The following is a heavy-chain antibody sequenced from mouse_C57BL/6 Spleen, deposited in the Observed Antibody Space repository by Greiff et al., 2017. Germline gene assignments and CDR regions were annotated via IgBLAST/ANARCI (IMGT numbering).Heavy chain of an antibody. Sequence: VQLQQSGPELVKPGASVKISCKASGYAFSSSWMTWVKQRPGKGLEWIGRIYPGDGSTNYNGKFKGKATLTADKSSSTAYMQLSRLTSEDSAVYFCARSIYYGSDDSAMDYWGQGTSVTVAA. D-gene: IGHD1-1*01. CDR2: IYPGDGST. CDR1: GYAFSSSW. V-gene: IGHV1-82*01. J-gene: IGHJ4*01. CDR3: ARSIYYGSDDSAMDY.